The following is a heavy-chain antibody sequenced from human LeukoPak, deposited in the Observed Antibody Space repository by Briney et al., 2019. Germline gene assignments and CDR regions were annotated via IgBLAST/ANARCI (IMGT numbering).Heavy chain of an antibody. CDR3: ARGNELYSSGTFDY. J-gene: IGHJ4*02. CDR2: IYYSGST. Sequence: KPSETLSLTCTVSGGSISSSSYYWGWIRQPPGKGLEWIGYIYYSGSTNYNPSLKSRVTISVDTSKNQFSLKLSSVTAADTAVYYCARGNELYSSGTFDYWGQGTLVTVSS. V-gene: IGHV4-61*05. CDR1: GGSISSSSYY. D-gene: IGHD6-19*01.